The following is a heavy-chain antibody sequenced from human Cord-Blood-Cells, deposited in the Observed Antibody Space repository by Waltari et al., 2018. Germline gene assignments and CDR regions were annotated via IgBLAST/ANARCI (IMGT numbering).Heavy chain of an antibody. J-gene: IGHJ4*02. Sequence: VPLVQSGAAVKKPGTPVMISCKASGGTFTRDSLSWLRPAPSQGLAWMGEIIPIFGTANYAQKFQGRVTITADESTSTAYMELSSLRSEDTAVYYCARRCNYYDSSGYYVDYWGQGTLVTVSS. CDR3: ARRCNYYDSSGYYVDY. V-gene: IGHV1-69*01. CDR2: IIPIFGTA. D-gene: IGHD3-22*01. CDR1: GGTFTRDS.